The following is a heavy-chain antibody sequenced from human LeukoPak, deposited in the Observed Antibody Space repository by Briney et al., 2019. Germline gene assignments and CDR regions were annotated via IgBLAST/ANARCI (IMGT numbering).Heavy chain of an antibody. CDR3: AKDYYGSGSYIVIDY. Sequence: GGSLRLSCAASGFTFSSYAMTWVRQAPGKGLEWVSAISDSGVSTYYADSVKGRFTNSRDNSKNTLYLQMNSLRVEDTALYYCAKDYYGSGSYIVIDYWGQGTLVTVSS. V-gene: IGHV3-23*01. J-gene: IGHJ4*02. CDR1: GFTFSSYA. CDR2: ISDSGVST. D-gene: IGHD3-10*01.